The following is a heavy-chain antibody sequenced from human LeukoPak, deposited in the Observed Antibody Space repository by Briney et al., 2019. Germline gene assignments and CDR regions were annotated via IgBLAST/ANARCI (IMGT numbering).Heavy chain of an antibody. D-gene: IGHD3-9*01. CDR3: AKDFPYYDILTGYGVDYMDV. V-gene: IGHV3-30*18. J-gene: IGHJ6*03. CDR2: ISYDGSNK. CDR1: GFTFSSYG. Sequence: GGSLRLSCAASGFTFSSYGMHWVRQAPGKGLEWVAVISYDGSNKYYADSVKGRFTISRDNSKNTLYLQMNSLRAEDTAVYYCAKDFPYYDILTGYGVDYMDVWGKGTTVTISS.